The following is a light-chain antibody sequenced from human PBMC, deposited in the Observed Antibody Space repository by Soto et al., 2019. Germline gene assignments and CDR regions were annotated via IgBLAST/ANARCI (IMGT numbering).Light chain of an antibody. J-gene: IGLJ1*01. CDR3: SSYAGSNTYV. Sequence: QSVLTQTPSASGSRGQSITISCTGTSSDVGAYDSVSWYQHHPGKAPKALIYEVSKRPSGVPDRFSGSKSGNTASLTVSGLQAEDEADYYCSSYAGSNTYVFGTGTKLTVL. CDR2: EVS. V-gene: IGLV2-8*01. CDR1: SSDVGAYDS.